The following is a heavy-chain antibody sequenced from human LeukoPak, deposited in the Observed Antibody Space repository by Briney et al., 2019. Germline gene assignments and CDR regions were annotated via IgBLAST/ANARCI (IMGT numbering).Heavy chain of an antibody. Sequence: SETLSLTCTVSGGSISSSSYYWGWIRQPPGKGLEWIGSIYYSGSTYYNESLESRVTISIDTSKNQFSLKLNSVTAADTAMYYCAKSGGYGLIDYWGQGTLVTVSS. CDR3: AKSGGYGLIDY. CDR2: IYYSGST. J-gene: IGHJ4*02. V-gene: IGHV4-39*01. D-gene: IGHD1-26*01. CDR1: GGSISSSSYY.